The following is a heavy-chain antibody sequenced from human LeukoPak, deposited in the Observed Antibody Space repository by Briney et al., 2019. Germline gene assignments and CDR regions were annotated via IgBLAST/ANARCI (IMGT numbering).Heavy chain of an antibody. V-gene: IGHV4-39*01. J-gene: IGHJ2*01. CDR3: ARHVSSDLRIVVVTSDRYFDL. CDR2: IYYSGST. Sequence: PSETLSLTCSVSGGSITSSRYYWGWIRQSPGGGLEWIGTIYYSGSTYYNPSLRSRVTISADTSKNQFSLNLSPVTAADTAVYYCARHVSSDLRIVVVTSDRYFDLWGRGTLVTVSS. D-gene: IGHD2-21*02. CDR1: GGSITSSRYY.